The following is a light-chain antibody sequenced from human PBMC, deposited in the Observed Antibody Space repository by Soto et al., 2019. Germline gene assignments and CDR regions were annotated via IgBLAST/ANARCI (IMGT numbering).Light chain of an antibody. V-gene: IGKV1-39*01. Sequence: DIQMTQSPSSLSASVGDRVTITCRASQSISSYLNWYQQKPGKAPKLLIYAASSLQSGVPSRFSGSGSGTDFTLTISSLQPEDFATYYCQQSYSTTPSTVGGGTKVEIK. CDR2: AAS. J-gene: IGKJ4*01. CDR1: QSISSY. CDR3: QQSYSTTPST.